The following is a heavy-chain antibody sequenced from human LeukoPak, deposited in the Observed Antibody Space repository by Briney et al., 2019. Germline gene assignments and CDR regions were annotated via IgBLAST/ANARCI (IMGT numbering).Heavy chain of an antibody. CDR2: INHSGST. CDR1: AGSFSGYY. Sequence: SETLSLTCAVYAGSFSGYYWSWIRQPPGKGLEWIGEINHSGSTNYNPSLKSRVTISVDTSKNQFSLKLSSVTAADTAVYYCARGSLTEGYSSGWYGDYFDYWGQGTLVTVSS. D-gene: IGHD6-19*01. V-gene: IGHV4-34*01. CDR3: ARGSLTEGYSSGWYGDYFDY. J-gene: IGHJ4*02.